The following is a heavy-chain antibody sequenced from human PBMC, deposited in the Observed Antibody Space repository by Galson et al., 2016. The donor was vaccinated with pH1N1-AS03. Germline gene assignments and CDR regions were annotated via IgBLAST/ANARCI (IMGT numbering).Heavy chain of an antibody. D-gene: IGHD6-19*01. CDR2: ISYTGTKM. J-gene: IGHJ4*02. CDR1: GFTFSDYY. CDR3: ATASTDLGYTSGWPGVFDH. V-gene: IGHV3-11*01. Sequence: SLRLSCAASGFTFSDYYMSWVRQAPGKGLEWVAYISYTGTKMYYAESVKGRFTISRDSAKNSLYLQMNSLRAEDTAVYYCATASTDLGYTSGWPGVFDHWGQGT.